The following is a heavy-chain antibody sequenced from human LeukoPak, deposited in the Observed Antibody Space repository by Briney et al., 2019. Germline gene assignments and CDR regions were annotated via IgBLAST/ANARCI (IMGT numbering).Heavy chain of an antibody. CDR3: ARRTKHSSSSFDY. CDR2: IFHSGST. D-gene: IGHD6-6*01. V-gene: IGHV4-59*01. Sequence: SETLSLTCTVSGGSISSYYWSWIRQPPGKGLEWIGYIFHSGSTNYNPSLKSRVTISVDTSKNQFSLKLSSVTAADTAVYYCARRTKHSSSSFDYWGQGTLVTVSS. J-gene: IGHJ4*02. CDR1: GGSISSYY.